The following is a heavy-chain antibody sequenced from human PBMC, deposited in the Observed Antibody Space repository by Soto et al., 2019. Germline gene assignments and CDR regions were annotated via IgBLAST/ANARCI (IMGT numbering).Heavy chain of an antibody. J-gene: IGHJ4*02. CDR3: VATYGDYLDY. CDR1: GYKFTTYW. V-gene: IGHV5-51*01. Sequence: GESLKISFNGSGYKFTTYWVGWVRQMPGKGLEWMAIIYPDDSDSRYSPSFQGQVTISADKSISTAYLQWSSLKASDTAIFYCVATYGDYLDYWGQGTLVTVSS. D-gene: IGHD4-17*01. CDR2: IYPDDSDS.